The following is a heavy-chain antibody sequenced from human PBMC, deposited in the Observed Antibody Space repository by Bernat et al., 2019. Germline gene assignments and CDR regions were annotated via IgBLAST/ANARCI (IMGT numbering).Heavy chain of an antibody. Sequence: QVQLVQSGAEVKKPGASVKVSCKASGYTFTSYYMHWVRQAPGQGLEWMGIINPSGGSTSYAQKFQGRVTMTRDTSTSTVYMELSSLRSEDTAVYYCARVAGYYGSGSYLAFDYWGQGTLVTVSS. CDR2: INPSGGST. CDR3: ARVAGYYGSGSYLAFDY. J-gene: IGHJ4*02. D-gene: IGHD3-10*01. CDR1: GYTFTSYY. V-gene: IGHV1-46*03.